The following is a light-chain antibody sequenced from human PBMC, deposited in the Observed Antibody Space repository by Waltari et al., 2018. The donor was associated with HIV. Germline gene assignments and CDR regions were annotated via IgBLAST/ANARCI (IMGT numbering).Light chain of an antibody. CDR1: SSNIGSNY. V-gene: IGLV1-47*01. CDR3: CSYTGSSTRRPYV. CDR2: RNN. J-gene: IGLJ1*01. Sequence: QSVLTQPPSASGTPGQRVTISCSGSSSNIGSNYVYWYQQLPGTAPKLLIYRNNQRPSGVPDRLSGSKSGTSASLAISGLRSEDEADYYCCSYTGSSTRRPYVFGTGTKVTVL.